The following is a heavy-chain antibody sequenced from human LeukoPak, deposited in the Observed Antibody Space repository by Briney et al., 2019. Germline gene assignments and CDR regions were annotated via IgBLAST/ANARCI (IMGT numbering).Heavy chain of an antibody. CDR1: GGSFSSGSYY. CDR3: ARDALGYSYGRDYYYYGMDV. CDR2: IYTSGST. J-gene: IGHJ6*02. D-gene: IGHD5-18*01. Sequence: SETLSLTCTVSGGSFSSGSYYWGWLRPPAGTGLEWIGRIYTSGSTNYNPSLKSRVTISVDTSKNQFSLKLSSVTAADTAVYYCARDALGYSYGRDYYYYGMDVWGQGTTVTVSS. V-gene: IGHV4-61*02.